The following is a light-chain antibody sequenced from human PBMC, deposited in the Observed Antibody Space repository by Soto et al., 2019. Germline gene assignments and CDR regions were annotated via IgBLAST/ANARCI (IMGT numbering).Light chain of an antibody. CDR2: DTT. CDR1: TGAVTNGHY. CDR3: MLSYNGPDG. Sequence: QAVVTQEHSLTVSPGGTVTLTCGYSTGAVTNGHYPSWLQQKPGKAPRTLIYDTTNRHSWTPARFSGSLLGGKAALTLSGAQPEDEAEYYCMLSYNGPDGVGSGTKVNVL. J-gene: IGLJ1*01. V-gene: IGLV7-46*01.